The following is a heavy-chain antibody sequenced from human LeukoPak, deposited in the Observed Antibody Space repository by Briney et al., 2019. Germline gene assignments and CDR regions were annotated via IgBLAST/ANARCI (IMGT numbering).Heavy chain of an antibody. J-gene: IGHJ5*02. CDR3: ARGYCSSTSCYVWSSSGWYEVYWFDP. V-gene: IGHV7-4-1*02. D-gene: IGHD2-2*01. CDR1: GYTFTSYA. Sequence: GASVKVSCKASGYTFTSYAMNWVRQAPGQGLEWMGWINTNTGNPTYAQGFTGRFVCSLDTSVSTAYLQISSLKAEDTAVYYCARGYCSSTSCYVWSSSGWYEVYWFDPWGQGTLVTVSS. CDR2: INTNTGNP.